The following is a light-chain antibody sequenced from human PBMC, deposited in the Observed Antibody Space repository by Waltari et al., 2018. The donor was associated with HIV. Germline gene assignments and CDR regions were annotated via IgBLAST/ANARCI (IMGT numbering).Light chain of an antibody. CDR2: SAS. V-gene: IGKV1-39*01. Sequence: DIRFTQSPSSLSASVGDRDTITCRASQSISSYLNWYQQKPGKAPKLLIYSASSLQSGVPSRFSGSGFGTDFTLTISSLQPEDFATYYCQQSNSSPFTFGPGTKVDIK. CDR1: QSISSY. CDR3: QQSNSSPFT. J-gene: IGKJ3*01.